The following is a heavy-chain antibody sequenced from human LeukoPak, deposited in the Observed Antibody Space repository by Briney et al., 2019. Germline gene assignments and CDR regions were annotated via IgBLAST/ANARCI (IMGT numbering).Heavy chain of an antibody. CDR3: ARTYCRGGSCHFDY. J-gene: IGHJ4*02. Sequence: SETLSLTCTVSGGSISSYYWSWIRQPPGKGLEWIGYISYSGSTDSNPSLKSRVTISVDTSKNQISLKLSSVTAADTAVYYCARTYCRGGSCHFDYWGQGTLVTVSP. V-gene: IGHV4-59*08. CDR2: ISYSGST. CDR1: GGSISSYY. D-gene: IGHD2-15*01.